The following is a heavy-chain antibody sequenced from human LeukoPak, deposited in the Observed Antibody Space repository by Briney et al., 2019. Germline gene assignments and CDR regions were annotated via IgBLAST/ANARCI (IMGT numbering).Heavy chain of an antibody. J-gene: IGHJ4*02. CDR3: ARVGYYYGSGSYYNVDY. CDR2: ISGSSSYI. V-gene: IGHV3-21*01. CDR1: GFTFSSYS. D-gene: IGHD3-10*01. Sequence: GGSLRLSCAASGFTFSSYSMNWVRQAPGKGLEWVSSISGSSSYIYYADSVKGRFTISRDNAKNSLHLQMNSLRAEDTAVYYCARVGYYYGSGSYYNVDYWGQGTLVTVSS.